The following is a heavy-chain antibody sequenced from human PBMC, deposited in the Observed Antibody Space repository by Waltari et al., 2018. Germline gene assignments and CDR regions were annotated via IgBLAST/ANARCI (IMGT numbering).Heavy chain of an antibody. V-gene: IGHV1-69*14. CDR2: IIPIFGTA. J-gene: IGHJ5*02. Sequence: QVQLVQSGAEVKKPGSSVKVSCKASGGTFSSYAISWVRQAPGQGLEWMGGIIPIFGTANYAQKFQGRVTITADKSTSTAYMELSSLRSEDTAVYYCARRGVPAAAPPSLRSWFDPWGQGTLVTVSS. CDR1: GGTFSSYA. CDR3: ARRGVPAAAPPSLRSWFDP. D-gene: IGHD6-13*01.